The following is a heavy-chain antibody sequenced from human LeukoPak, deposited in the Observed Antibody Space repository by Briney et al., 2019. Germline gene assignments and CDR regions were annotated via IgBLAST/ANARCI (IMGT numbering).Heavy chain of an antibody. V-gene: IGHV1-18*01. D-gene: IGHD3-10*01. Sequence: GASVKVSCRASGYTFTSYGISWVRQAPGQGLEWMGWISAYNGNTNYAQKLQDRVTMTTDISTSTAYMELRSLRSDDTAVYYCLWKSGIDAFDIWGQGTMVTVSS. CDR1: GYTFTSYG. CDR2: ISAYNGNT. J-gene: IGHJ3*02. CDR3: LWKSGIDAFDI.